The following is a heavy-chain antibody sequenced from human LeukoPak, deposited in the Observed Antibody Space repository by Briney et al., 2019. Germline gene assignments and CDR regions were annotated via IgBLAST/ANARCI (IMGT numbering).Heavy chain of an antibody. CDR3: AKVTPYGGDAFDI. CDR2: TRNKANSYPT. CDR1: GFTFSDHY. Sequence: PGGSLRLSCAASGFTFSDHYMGWVRQAPGQGLEWAGRTRNKANSYPTEYAASVKGRFTISRYDSKNSPYLQMNSLKTEDTAVYYCAKVTPYGGDAFDIWGQGTMVSVSS. V-gene: IGHV3-72*01. D-gene: IGHD3-16*01. J-gene: IGHJ3*02.